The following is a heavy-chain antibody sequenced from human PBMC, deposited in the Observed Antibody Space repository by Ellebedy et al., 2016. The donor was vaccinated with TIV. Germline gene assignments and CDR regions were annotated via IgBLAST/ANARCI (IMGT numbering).Heavy chain of an antibody. V-gene: IGHV3-9*01. CDR2: ISWNSGSI. Sequence: GGSLRLXCVASGFTIDDYAMHWVRHAPGKGLEWVSGISWNSGSIGYADSVKGRFTISRDNAKNSLYLQMNSLRPEDTALYYCAKDKAVFYAFDIWGQGTMVTVSS. D-gene: IGHD2-8*01. J-gene: IGHJ3*02. CDR1: GFTIDDYA. CDR3: AKDKAVFYAFDI.